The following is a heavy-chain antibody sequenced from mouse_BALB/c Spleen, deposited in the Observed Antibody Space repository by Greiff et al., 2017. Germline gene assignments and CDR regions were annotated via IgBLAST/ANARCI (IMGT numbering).Heavy chain of an antibody. D-gene: IGHD1-1*01. V-gene: IGHV5-12-2*01. CDR1: GFTFSSYT. Sequence: EVQRVESGGGLVQPGGSLKLSCAASGFTFSSYTMSWVRQTPEKRLEWVAYISNGGGSTYYPDTVKGRFTISRDNAKNTLYLQMSSLKSEDTAMYYCARGAYGSPWFAYWGQGTLVTVSA. J-gene: IGHJ3*01. CDR2: ISNGGGST. CDR3: ARGAYGSPWFAY.